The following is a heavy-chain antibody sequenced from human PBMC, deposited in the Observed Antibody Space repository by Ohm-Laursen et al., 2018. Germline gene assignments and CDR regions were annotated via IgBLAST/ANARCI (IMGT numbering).Heavy chain of an antibody. J-gene: IGHJ4*02. Sequence: SLRLSCTASGFTVSSNYMSWVRQAPGKGLGWVSVIYSGGSTYYADSVKGRFTISRDNSKNTLYLQLSSLRAEDTALYYCAKGHRIGWADDYWGQGALVTVSS. V-gene: IGHV3-53*01. CDR1: GFTVSSNY. CDR2: IYSGGST. CDR3: AKGHRIGWADDY. D-gene: IGHD6-19*01.